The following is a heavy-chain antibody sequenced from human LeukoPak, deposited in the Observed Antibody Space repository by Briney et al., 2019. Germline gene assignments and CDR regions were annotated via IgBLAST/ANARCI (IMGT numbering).Heavy chain of an antibody. CDR2: INSSGGST. D-gene: IGHD3-10*01. CDR1: GYTFTSYY. Sequence: GASVKVSCKASGYTFTSYYMHWVRQAPGQGLEWMGIINSSGGSTSYAQKFQGRVTMTEDTSTDTAYMELSSLRSEDTAVYYCATVSMVRGVIDIWGQGTMVTVSS. CDR3: ATVSMVRGVIDI. J-gene: IGHJ3*02. V-gene: IGHV1-46*01.